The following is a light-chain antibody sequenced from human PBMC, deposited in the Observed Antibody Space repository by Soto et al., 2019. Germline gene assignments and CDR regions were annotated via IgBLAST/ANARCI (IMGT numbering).Light chain of an antibody. CDR1: QSIRTY. CDR2: AAS. CDR3: HQSYTPPFT. V-gene: IGKV1-39*01. Sequence: DIQMTQSPSSLSASVGDRVTITCRASQSIRTYLNWYQQKPGKAPKLLISAASSLESGVPSRYSGSGSGTYFSLTINRLQPEDFATYYCHQSYTPPFTFGGGTMVEIK. J-gene: IGKJ4*01.